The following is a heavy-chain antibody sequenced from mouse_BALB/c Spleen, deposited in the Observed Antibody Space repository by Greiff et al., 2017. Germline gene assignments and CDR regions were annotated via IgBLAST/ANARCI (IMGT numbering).Heavy chain of an antibody. CDR1: GYAFSSSW. V-gene: IGHV1-82*01. CDR3: ARGGYDEGIDY. D-gene: IGHD2-14*01. J-gene: IGHJ2*01. Sequence: QVQLKESGPELVKPGASVKISCKASGYAFSSSWMNWVKQRPGQGLEWIGRIYPGDGDTNYNGKFKGKATLTADKSSSTAYMQLSSLTSVDSAVYFCARGGYDEGIDYWGQGTTLTVSS. CDR2: IYPGDGDT.